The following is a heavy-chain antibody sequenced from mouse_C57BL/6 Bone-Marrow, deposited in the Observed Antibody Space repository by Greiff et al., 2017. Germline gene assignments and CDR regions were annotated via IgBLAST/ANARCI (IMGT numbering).Heavy chain of an antibody. J-gene: IGHJ4*01. CDR1: GYTFTSYG. CDR3: ARGYYGSSPLYYAMDY. Sequence: VQLQQSGAELARPGASVKLSCKASGYTFTSYGISWVKQRTGQGLEWIGEIYPRSGNTYYNEKFKGKATLTADKSSSPAYMELRSLTSEDSAVYFCARGYYGSSPLYYAMDYWGQGTSVTVSS. CDR2: IYPRSGNT. D-gene: IGHD1-1*01. V-gene: IGHV1-81*01.